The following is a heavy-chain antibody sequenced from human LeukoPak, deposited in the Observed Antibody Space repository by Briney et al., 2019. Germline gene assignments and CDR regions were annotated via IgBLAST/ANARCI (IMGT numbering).Heavy chain of an antibody. Sequence: ASVTVSCKASGYTFTSYYMHWVRQAPGQGLEWMGIINPSGGSTSYAQKFQGRVTMTRDTSTSTVYMELSSLRSEDTAVYYCARDLGPEGLFPYFDYWGQGTLVTVSS. J-gene: IGHJ4*02. D-gene: IGHD3-10*01. CDR3: ARDLGPEGLFPYFDY. CDR2: INPSGGST. V-gene: IGHV1-46*01. CDR1: GYTFTSYY.